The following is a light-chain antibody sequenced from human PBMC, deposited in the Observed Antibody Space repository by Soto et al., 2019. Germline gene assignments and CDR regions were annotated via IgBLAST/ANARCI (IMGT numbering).Light chain of an antibody. CDR1: SNDVGGYNY. J-gene: IGLJ1*01. V-gene: IGLV2-14*03. Sequence: QSVLTQPASVSGSPGQSITISCTGTSNDVGGYNYVSWYQQHPGKAPKLMIYDVSNRPSGVSNRFSGSKSGNMASLTISGLQAEDESDYYCSSYTSSSLYVFGTGTKLTVL. CDR2: DVS. CDR3: SSYTSSSLYV.